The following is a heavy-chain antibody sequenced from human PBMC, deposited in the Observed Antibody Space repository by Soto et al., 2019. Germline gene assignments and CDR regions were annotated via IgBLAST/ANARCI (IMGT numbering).Heavy chain of an antibody. V-gene: IGHV3-33*03. J-gene: IGHJ3*02. CDR2: IWCDGSDK. D-gene: IGHD1-26*01. CDR3: ANFGWGGSYSESRASDI. Sequence: GGSLRLSCAASGFTFSSYGMHWVRQAPGKGLEWVAVIWCDGSDKYYADSVKGRFTVSRDNRKTPLYLQMNSLTTEDTALFSCANFGWGGSYSESRASDIWGQGTMVTVSS. CDR1: GFTFSSYG.